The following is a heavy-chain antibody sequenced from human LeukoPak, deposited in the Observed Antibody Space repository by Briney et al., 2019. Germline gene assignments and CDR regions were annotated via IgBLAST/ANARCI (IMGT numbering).Heavy chain of an antibody. Sequence: PGGSLRLSCEASGFTFSDYYMSWIRQAPGKGLEWVSYISSSGSTIYYADSVKGRFTISRDNAKNSLYLQMNSLRAEDTAVYYCARAAAVAGTESFFDYWGQGTLVTVSS. J-gene: IGHJ4*02. CDR3: ARAAAVAGTESFFDY. CDR2: ISSSGSTI. CDR1: GFTFSDYY. D-gene: IGHD6-19*01. V-gene: IGHV3-11*01.